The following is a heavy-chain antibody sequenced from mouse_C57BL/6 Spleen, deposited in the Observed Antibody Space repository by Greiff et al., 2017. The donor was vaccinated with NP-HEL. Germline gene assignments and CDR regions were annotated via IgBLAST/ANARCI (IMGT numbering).Heavy chain of an antibody. CDR1: GYAFSSSW. D-gene: IGHD2-4*01. V-gene: IGHV1-82*01. Sequence: QVQLQQSGPELVKPGASVKISCKASGYAFSSSWMNWVKQRPGKGLEWIGRIYPGDGDTNYNGKFKGKATLTADKSSSTAYMQLSSLTSEDSAVYFCARRGNYDYDDGPDYFDYWGQGTTLTVSS. J-gene: IGHJ2*01. CDR3: ARRGNYDYDDGPDYFDY. CDR2: IYPGDGDT.